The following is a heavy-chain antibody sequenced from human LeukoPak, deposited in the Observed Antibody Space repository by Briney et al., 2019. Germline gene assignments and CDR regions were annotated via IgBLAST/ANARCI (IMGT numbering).Heavy chain of an antibody. D-gene: IGHD3-22*01. V-gene: IGHV4-59*01. J-gene: IGHJ4*02. CDR1: GGSISRYY. CDR3: ARLGGYYFDY. Sequence: PSETLSLTCTVSGGSISRYYWGWIRQPPGKGLEWIGYIYYSGSTNYNPSLKSRVTISVDTSKNQFSLKLTSMTAADTAVYYCARLGGYYFDYWGQGTLVAVSS. CDR2: IYYSGST.